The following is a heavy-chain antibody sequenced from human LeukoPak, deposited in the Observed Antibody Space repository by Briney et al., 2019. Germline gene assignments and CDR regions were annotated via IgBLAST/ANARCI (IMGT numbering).Heavy chain of an antibody. CDR1: GFTVSSNY. Sequence: GGPLRLSCAASGFTVSSNYMSWVRQAPGKGLEWVSVIYSGGSTYYADSVKGRFTISRDNSKNTLYLQMNSLRAEDTAVYYCARDMMYSGSSNAWGQGTLVTVSS. V-gene: IGHV3-53*01. CDR2: IYSGGST. D-gene: IGHD1-26*01. J-gene: IGHJ5*02. CDR3: ARDMMYSGSSNA.